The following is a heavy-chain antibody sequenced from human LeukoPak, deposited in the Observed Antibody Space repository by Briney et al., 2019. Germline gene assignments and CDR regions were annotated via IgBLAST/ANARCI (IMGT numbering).Heavy chain of an antibody. D-gene: IGHD4-17*01. CDR3: ARDYADYEDYFDY. J-gene: IGHJ4*02. CDR2: IKQDGSEK. V-gene: IGHV3-7*01. CDR1: GFTFSSYW. Sequence: GGSLRVFCAASGFTFSSYWMSWVRQAPGKGLEWVANIKQDGSEKYYVDSVKGRFTMSRDNAKNSLYLQMNSLRAEDTAVYYCARDYADYEDYFDYWGQGTLVTVSS.